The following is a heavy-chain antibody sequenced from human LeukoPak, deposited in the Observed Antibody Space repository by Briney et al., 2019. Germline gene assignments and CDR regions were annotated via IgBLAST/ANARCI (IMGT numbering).Heavy chain of an antibody. J-gene: IGHJ3*01. D-gene: IGHD1-14*01. CDR2: VYYSGTT. Sequence: SEALSLTCTVSGGSVSSGSHYWTWIRQPPGKGLEWIGYVYYSGTTIYNPSLKSRVTISADTAKNQFSLKLSSVTAADTAVYYCARRATGIHALDHWGQGTMVTVSS. V-gene: IGHV4-61*01. CDR3: ARRATGIHALDH. CDR1: GGSVSSGSHY.